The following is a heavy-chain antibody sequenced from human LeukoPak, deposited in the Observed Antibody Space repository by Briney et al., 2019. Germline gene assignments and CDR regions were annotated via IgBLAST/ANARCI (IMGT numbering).Heavy chain of an antibody. Sequence: GGSLRLSCATSGLAFSNFWMYWVRQAPGKGLEWVASIKPDGSEDFYADSVKGRFNISRDNAKNSLFLQMTNLKAEDTAVYYCAVDRRFKIFDYWGQGTLVTVSS. CDR3: AVDRRFKIFDY. CDR1: GLAFSNFW. J-gene: IGHJ4*02. D-gene: IGHD5-24*01. CDR2: IKPDGSED. V-gene: IGHV3-7*01.